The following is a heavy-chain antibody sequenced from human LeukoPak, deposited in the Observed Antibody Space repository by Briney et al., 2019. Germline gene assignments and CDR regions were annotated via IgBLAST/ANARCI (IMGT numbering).Heavy chain of an antibody. V-gene: IGHV1-2*02. CDR1: GYTFTSYG. CDR3: ARDRSSSGWYKYFQH. J-gene: IGHJ1*01. Sequence: ASVKVSCKASGYTFTSYGISWVRQAPGQGLEWMGWINPNSGGTNYAQKFQGRVTMTRDTSISTAYMELSRLRSDDTAVYYCARDRSSSGWYKYFQHWGQGTLVTVSS. CDR2: INPNSGGT. D-gene: IGHD6-19*01.